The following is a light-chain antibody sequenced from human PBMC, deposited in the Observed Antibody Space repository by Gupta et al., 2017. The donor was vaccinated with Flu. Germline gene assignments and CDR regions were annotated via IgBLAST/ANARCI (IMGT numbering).Light chain of an antibody. CDR3: QSADGVLWV. J-gene: IGLJ3*02. CDR1: ALPKQY. V-gene: IGLV3-25*03. Sequence: SPGQTARITCSGDALPKQYAYWYQQKPGQAPVLVIYKDSERPSGIPERFSGSSSGTTVTLTISGVQAEDEAYYYCQSADGVLWVFGGGTKLTVL. CDR2: KDS.